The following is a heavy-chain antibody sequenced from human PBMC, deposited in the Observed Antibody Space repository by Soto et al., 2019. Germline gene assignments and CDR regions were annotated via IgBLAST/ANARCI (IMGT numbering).Heavy chain of an antibody. V-gene: IGHV5-51*01. D-gene: IGHD6-19*01. J-gene: IGHJ6*02. CDR3: ARYRVVGNYYYHYHGMDV. CDR1: GYSFTSYW. Sequence: GESLKISCKGSGYSFTSYWIGWVRQMPGKGLEWMGIIYPGDSGIRYSPSFQGQVTISADKSISTAYLQWSSLKASDTAMYYCARYRVVGNYYYHYHGMDVWGQGTTVTVSS. CDR2: IYPGDSGI.